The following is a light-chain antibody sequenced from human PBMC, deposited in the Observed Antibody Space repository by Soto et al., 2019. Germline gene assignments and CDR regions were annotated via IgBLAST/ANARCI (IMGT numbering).Light chain of an antibody. V-gene: IGKV1-39*01. Sequence: TQITQSPSSLPASIGDRVTITCRASQTVAKSLNWYRQKPGKAPELLIYATSHLQSGVPSRFSGSGSGTDFTLTINSLQPEDFATYYCQQSYSTPITFGQGTRLEIK. J-gene: IGKJ5*01. CDR3: QQSYSTPIT. CDR1: QTVAKS. CDR2: ATS.